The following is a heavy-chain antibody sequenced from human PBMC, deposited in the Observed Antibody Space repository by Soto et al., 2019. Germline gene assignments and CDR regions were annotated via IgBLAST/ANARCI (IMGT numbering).Heavy chain of an antibody. V-gene: IGHV1-69*01. CDR1: GGTFSSYS. Sequence: QVQLVQSGAEVKKPGSSVKVSCKASGGTFSSYSISWVRQAPGQGLEWRGGIIPILGTANYAQKFQGRVTITADESTSTAYMELSSLRSEDTAVYYCARDLMSGGYSYGNWGQGTLVTVSS. J-gene: IGHJ4*02. D-gene: IGHD5-18*01. CDR3: ARDLMSGGYSYGN. CDR2: IIPILGTA.